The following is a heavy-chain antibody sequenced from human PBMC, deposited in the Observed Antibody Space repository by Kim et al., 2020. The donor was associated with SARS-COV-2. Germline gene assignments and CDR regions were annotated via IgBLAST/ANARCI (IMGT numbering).Heavy chain of an antibody. J-gene: IGHJ4*02. CDR3: ARSITMIVVVSYFDY. CDR1: GDSVSSNSAA. CDR2: TYYSSKWYN. D-gene: IGHD3-22*01. V-gene: IGHV6-1*01. Sequence: SQTLSLTCAISGDSVSSNSAAWNWIRQSPSRGLEWLGRTYYSSKWYNDYAVSVKSRITINPDTSKNQFSLQLNSVTPEDTAVYYCARSITMIVVVSYFDYWGQGTLVTVSS.